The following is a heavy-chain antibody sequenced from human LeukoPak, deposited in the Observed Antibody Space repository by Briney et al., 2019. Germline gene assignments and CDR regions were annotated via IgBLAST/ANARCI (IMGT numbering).Heavy chain of an antibody. CDR1: GGSISSYY. D-gene: IGHD5-18*01. CDR2: IYTSGST. Sequence: SETLSLTCTVSGGSISSYYWSWIRQPPGKGLEWIGYIYTSGSTNYSPSLKSRVTISVDTSKNQFSLKLSSVTAADTAVYYCARWGDVDTALDVWGKGTTVTVSS. CDR3: ARWGDVDTALDV. V-gene: IGHV4-4*09. J-gene: IGHJ6*04.